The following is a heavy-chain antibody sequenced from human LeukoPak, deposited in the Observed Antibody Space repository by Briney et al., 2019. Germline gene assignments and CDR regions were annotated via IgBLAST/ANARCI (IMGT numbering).Heavy chain of an antibody. CDR2: IYYSGST. Sequence: PSETLSLTCTVSGGPISGYYWSWIRQPPGKGLEWIGYIYYSGSTNYNPSLKSRVTISIDTSKNQFSLKLSSVTAADTAVYYCARATGDTSMVNQRDHYYYYAMDVWGQGTTVIVSS. CDR1: GGPISGYY. V-gene: IGHV4-59*01. D-gene: IGHD5-18*01. J-gene: IGHJ6*02. CDR3: ARATGDTSMVNQRDHYYYYAMDV.